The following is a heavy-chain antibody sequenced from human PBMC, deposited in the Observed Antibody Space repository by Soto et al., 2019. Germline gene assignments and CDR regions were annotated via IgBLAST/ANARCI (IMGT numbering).Heavy chain of an antibody. CDR3: ARDLLHQGRWLPFSNSFDP. J-gene: IGHJ5*02. CDR2: ISAYNGNT. V-gene: IGHV1-18*01. D-gene: IGHD5-12*01. CDR1: GYTFTSYG. Sequence: GASVKVSCKASGYTFTSYGISWVRQAPGQGLEWMGWISAYNGNTNYAQKLQGRVTMTTDTSTSTAYMELRSLRSDDTAVYYCARDLLHQGRWLPFSNSFDPWGQGTLVTVSS.